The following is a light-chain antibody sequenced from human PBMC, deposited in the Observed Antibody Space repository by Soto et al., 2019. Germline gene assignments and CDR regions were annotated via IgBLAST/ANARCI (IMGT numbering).Light chain of an antibody. V-gene: IGKV1D-8*01. Sequence: IQMTQSPSSLSASVGDRFTITCRASQSISSYLAWYQQKPGKAPELLIYAASTLQSGVPSRFSGSGSGTDFTLTISCLQSEDFATYYCQQYYSFPYTFGQGTRLEI. CDR1: QSISSY. CDR2: AAS. CDR3: QQYYSFPYT. J-gene: IGKJ5*01.